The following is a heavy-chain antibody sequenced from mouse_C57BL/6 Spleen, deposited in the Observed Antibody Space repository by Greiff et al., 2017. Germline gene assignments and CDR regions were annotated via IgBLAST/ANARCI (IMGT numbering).Heavy chain of an antibody. Sequence: VQLQQSGPELVKPGASVKIPCKASGYTFTDYNMDWVKQSHGKSLEWIGDIHPNNGGTIYNQKFKGKATLTVDKSSSTAYMKLRSLTSEDTAVYYCARRGYYNNDWIAYWGQGTLVTVSS. J-gene: IGHJ3*01. D-gene: IGHD2-5*01. CDR3: ARRGYYNNDWIAY. CDR1: GYTFTDYN. V-gene: IGHV1-18*01. CDR2: IHPNNGGT.